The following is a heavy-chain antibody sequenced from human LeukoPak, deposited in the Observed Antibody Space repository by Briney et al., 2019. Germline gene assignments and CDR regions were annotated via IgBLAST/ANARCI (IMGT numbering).Heavy chain of an antibody. J-gene: IGHJ3*02. D-gene: IGHD3-16*01. CDR2: ISYDGSNK. CDR3: AKNAALYEGSDAFDI. V-gene: IGHV3-30*18. Sequence: GGSLRLSCAASGFTFSSYGMHWVRQAPGKGLEWVAVISYDGSNKYYADSVKGRFTISRDNSKNTLYLQMNSLRAEDTAVYYCAKNAALYEGSDAFDIWGQGAMVTVSS. CDR1: GFTFSSYG.